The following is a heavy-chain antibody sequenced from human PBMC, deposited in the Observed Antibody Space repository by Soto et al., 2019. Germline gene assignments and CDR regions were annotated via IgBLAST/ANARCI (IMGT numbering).Heavy chain of an antibody. CDR3: AKDWISGSSPY. CDR2: ISGSAGLT. V-gene: IGHV3-23*01. J-gene: IGHJ4*02. Sequence: PGGSLRLSCTASGFTFSSHARSWVRQAPGKHLEWVSSISGSAGLTFYADSVKGRFTISRDNSKNTLYLQMNSLRAEDTARYYCAKDWISGSSPYWGQGTLVTVYS. CDR1: GFTFSSHA. D-gene: IGHD2-15*01.